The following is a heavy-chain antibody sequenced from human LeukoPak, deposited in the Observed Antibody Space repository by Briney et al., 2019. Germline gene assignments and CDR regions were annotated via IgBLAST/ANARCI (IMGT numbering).Heavy chain of an antibody. Sequence: SETLSLTCTVSGGSISSGDYYWSWIRQPPGKGLEWIGYIYYSGSTYYNPSLKSRVTISVDTSKNQFSLKLGSVTAADTAVYYCARAGRFGMDVWGQGTTVTVSS. D-gene: IGHD1-26*01. CDR1: GGSISSGDYY. J-gene: IGHJ6*02. V-gene: IGHV4-30-4*01. CDR3: ARAGRFGMDV. CDR2: IYYSGST.